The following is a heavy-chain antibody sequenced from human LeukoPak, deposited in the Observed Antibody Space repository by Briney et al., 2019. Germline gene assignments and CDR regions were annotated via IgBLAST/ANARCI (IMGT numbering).Heavy chain of an antibody. CDR2: INPSGDNT. D-gene: IGHD4-17*01. CDR1: GYTFTSHY. CDR3: AREYGNLTMVTNFDF. Sequence: ASVKVSCKASGYTFTSHYMHWVRQAPGQGLEWMASINPSGDNTAYGQKFQGRLTMTRDTSTSTVYMELSSLRSEDTAVYYCAREYGNLTMVTNFDFWGQGTLVTVSS. J-gene: IGHJ4*02. V-gene: IGHV1-46*01.